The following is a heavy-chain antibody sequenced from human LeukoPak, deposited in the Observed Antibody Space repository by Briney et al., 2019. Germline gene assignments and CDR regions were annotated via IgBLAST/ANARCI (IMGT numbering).Heavy chain of an antibody. V-gene: IGHV1-69*13. CDR1: GYTFTSYG. J-gene: IGHJ3*02. CDR3: ARNRMAVVVPAAINAFDI. CDR2: IIPIFGTA. Sequence: ASVKVSCKASGYTFTSYGISWVRQAPGQGLEWMGGIIPIFGTANYAQKFQGRVTITADESTSTAYMELSSLRSEDTAVYYCARNRMAVVVPAAINAFDIWGQGTMVTVSS. D-gene: IGHD2-2*02.